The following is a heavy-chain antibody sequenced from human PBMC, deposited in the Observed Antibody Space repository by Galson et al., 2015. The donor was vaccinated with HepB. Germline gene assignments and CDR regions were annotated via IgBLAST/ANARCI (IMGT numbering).Heavy chain of an antibody. CDR2: IWYDENKK. CDR1: GFSFSTYG. D-gene: IGHD3-22*01. CDR3: ARDETYYYDSSCLIDY. V-gene: IGHV3-33*01. Sequence: SLRLSCAASGFSFSTYGMHWVRQAPGKGLEWVAVIWYDENKKYYADFVKGRFTISRDNSKNTLYFHLNSLRVEDTAGYYCARDETYYYDSSCLIDYWGQGTLVTVSS. J-gene: IGHJ4*02.